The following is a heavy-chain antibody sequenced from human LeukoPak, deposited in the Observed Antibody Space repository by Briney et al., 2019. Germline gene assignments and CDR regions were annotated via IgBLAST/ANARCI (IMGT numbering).Heavy chain of an antibody. J-gene: IGHJ3*02. V-gene: IGHV3-30*04. CDR1: GFTFSSYA. CDR2: ISYDGSNK. D-gene: IGHD5-24*01. CDR3: ARDNHPRWLQLMGGNYDAFDI. Sequence: RTGGSLRLSCAASGFTFSSYAMHWVRQAPGKGLEWVAVISYDGSNKYYADSVKGRFTISRDNSKNTLYLQMNSLRAEDTAVYYCARDNHPRWLQLMGGNYDAFDIWGQGTMVTVSS.